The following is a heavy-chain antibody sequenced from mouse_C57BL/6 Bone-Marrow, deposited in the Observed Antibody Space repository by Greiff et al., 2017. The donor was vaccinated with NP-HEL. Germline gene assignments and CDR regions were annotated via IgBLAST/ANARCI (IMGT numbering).Heavy chain of an antibody. J-gene: IGHJ3*01. Sequence: DVQLQESGPGLVKPSQSLSLTCSVTGYSITSGYYWNWIRQFPGNKLEWMGYISYDGRNNYNPSLKNRISITRDTSKNQFFLKLNSVTTEDTATYYCARGRYDYGFAYWGQGTLVTVSA. D-gene: IGHD2-4*01. CDR3: ARGRYDYGFAY. V-gene: IGHV3-6*01. CDR1: GYSITSGYY. CDR2: ISYDGRN.